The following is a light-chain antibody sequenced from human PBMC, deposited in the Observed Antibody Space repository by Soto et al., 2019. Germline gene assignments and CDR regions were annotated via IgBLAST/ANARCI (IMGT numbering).Light chain of an antibody. CDR2: EVS. V-gene: IGLV2-23*02. Sequence: QSVLTQPASGYGSPGQSITISCTGTSSDVGSYNLVSWYQQHPGKAPKLMIYEVSKRPSGVSNRFSGSKSGNTASLTISGLQAEDEADYYCCSYAGSSTPLIFGTGTKVTVL. CDR3: CSYAGSSTPLI. CDR1: SSDVGSYNL. J-gene: IGLJ1*01.